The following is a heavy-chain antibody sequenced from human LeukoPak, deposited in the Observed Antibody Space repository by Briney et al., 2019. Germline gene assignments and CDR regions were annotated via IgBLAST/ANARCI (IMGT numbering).Heavy chain of an antibody. Sequence: GASVKVSCKASGYTFTSYGISWVRQAPGHGLEWMGWISAYNGNTNYAQKLQSRVTMTTDTSTSTAYMELRSLRSDDTAVYYGARDPYYDSSGYYGTYYFDYWGQGTLVTVSS. CDR3: ARDPYYDSSGYYGTYYFDY. D-gene: IGHD3-22*01. V-gene: IGHV1-18*01. CDR2: ISAYNGNT. CDR1: GYTFTSYG. J-gene: IGHJ4*02.